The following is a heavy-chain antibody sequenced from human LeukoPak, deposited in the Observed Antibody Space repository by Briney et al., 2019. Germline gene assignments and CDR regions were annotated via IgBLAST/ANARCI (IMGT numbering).Heavy chain of an antibody. J-gene: IGHJ4*02. Sequence: GGSLRLSCAASGFTFSSYSMNWVHQAPGKGLEWVSYISRIISYADSVKGRFTISRDNAKNSLYLQMNSLRPEDTAVYYCARDSDYAFDHWGQGTLVTVSS. CDR1: GFTFSSYS. V-gene: IGHV3-48*01. D-gene: IGHD3-22*01. CDR2: ISRII. CDR3: ARDSDYAFDH.